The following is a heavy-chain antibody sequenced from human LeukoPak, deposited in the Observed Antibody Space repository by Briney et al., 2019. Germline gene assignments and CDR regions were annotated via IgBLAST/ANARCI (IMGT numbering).Heavy chain of an antibody. V-gene: IGHV4-59*08. CDR3: ARLCSSTSCAYKRAFNI. J-gene: IGHJ3*02. D-gene: IGHD2-2*01. Sequence: SETLSLTCTVSGGSISSYYWSWIRQPPGKGLEWIGYIYYSGSTNYNPSLKSRVTISVDTSKNQFSLKLSSVTAADTAVYYCARLCSSTSCAYKRAFNIWGQGTMVTVSS. CDR1: GGSISSYY. CDR2: IYYSGST.